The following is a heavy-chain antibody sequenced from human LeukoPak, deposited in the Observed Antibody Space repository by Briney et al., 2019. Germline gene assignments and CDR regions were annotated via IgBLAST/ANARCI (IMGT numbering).Heavy chain of an antibody. Sequence: SETLSLTCTVSGGLISSGDYYWSWIRQPPGKGLEWIGYIYYSGSTYYNPSLKSRVTISVDTSKNQFSLKLSSVTAADTAVYYCARDSMYSSSFDYWGQGTLVTVSS. J-gene: IGHJ4*02. CDR2: IYYSGST. D-gene: IGHD6-19*01. CDR1: GGLISSGDYY. V-gene: IGHV4-30-4*01. CDR3: ARDSMYSSSFDY.